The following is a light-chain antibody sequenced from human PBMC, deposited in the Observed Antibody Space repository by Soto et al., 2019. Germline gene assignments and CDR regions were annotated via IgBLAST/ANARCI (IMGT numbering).Light chain of an antibody. J-gene: IGKJ1*01. CDR3: HHSGSSPRT. CDR2: GAS. V-gene: IGKV3-20*01. Sequence: EIVLTQSPGTLSLSPGDRATLSCRASQSVSSNFLAWYQQKPGQAPRLLIYGASIRATGIPDRFSGSGSGTDSTLTIRRLEPEDFAMYFCHHSGSSPRTFGQGPKVEIK. CDR1: QSVSSNF.